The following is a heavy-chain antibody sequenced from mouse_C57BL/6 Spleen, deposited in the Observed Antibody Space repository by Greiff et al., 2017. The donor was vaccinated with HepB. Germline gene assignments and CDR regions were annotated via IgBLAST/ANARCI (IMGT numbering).Heavy chain of an antibody. CDR3: AREGSYAWFAY. CDR2: ISDGGSYT. CDR1: GFTFSSYA. D-gene: IGHD1-1*02. J-gene: IGHJ3*01. V-gene: IGHV5-4*01. Sequence: EVKLVESGGGLVKPGGSLKLSCAASGFTFSSYAMSWVRQTPEKRLEWVATISDGGSYTYYPDNVKGRFTISRDNAKNNLYLQMSHLKSEDTAMYYCAREGSYAWFAYWGQGTLVTVSA.